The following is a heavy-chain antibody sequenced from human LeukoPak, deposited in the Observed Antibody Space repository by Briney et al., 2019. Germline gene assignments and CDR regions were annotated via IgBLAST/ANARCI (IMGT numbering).Heavy chain of an antibody. CDR2: IYYSGST. CDR1: GGSISSYY. J-gene: IGHJ5*02. Sequence: PSETLSLTCTVSGGSISSYYLSWIRQPPGKGLEWIGYIYYSGSTNYNPSLKSRVTISVDTSKNQFSLKLSSVTAADTAVYYCARGNDFWSGPFDPWGQGTLVTVSS. CDR3: ARGNDFWSGPFDP. V-gene: IGHV4-59*01. D-gene: IGHD3-3*01.